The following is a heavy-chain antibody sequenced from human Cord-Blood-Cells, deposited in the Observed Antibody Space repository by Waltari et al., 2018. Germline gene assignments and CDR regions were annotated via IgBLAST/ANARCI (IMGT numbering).Heavy chain of an antibody. CDR3: ARSASYNWNLFDY. V-gene: IGHV4-39*01. D-gene: IGHD1-7*01. Sequence: QLQLQESGPGLVKPSETLSLTCTVSGGSIRSSRSYWGWIRQPPGKVLEWIGSIYYSGSTYFNPSLKSRVTISVDTSKNQFSLKLSSVTAADTAVYYCARSASYNWNLFDYWGQGTLVTVSS. J-gene: IGHJ4*02. CDR1: GGSIRSSRSY. CDR2: IYYSGST.